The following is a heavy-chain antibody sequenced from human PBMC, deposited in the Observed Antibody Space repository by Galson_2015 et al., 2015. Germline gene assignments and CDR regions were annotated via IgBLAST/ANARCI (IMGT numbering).Heavy chain of an antibody. CDR1: GYTFTSYA. CDR3: ARDGLPAGMSSGWYGSGFPLVKNYFDY. J-gene: IGHJ4*02. D-gene: IGHD6-19*01. V-gene: IGHV1-3*01. CDR2: INAGNGNT. Sequence: SVKVSCKASGYTFTSYAMHWVRQAPGQRLEWMGWINAGNGNTKYSQKFQGRVTITRDTSASTAYMELSSLRSEDTAVYYCARDGLPAGMSSGWYGSGFPLVKNYFDYWGQGTLVTVSS.